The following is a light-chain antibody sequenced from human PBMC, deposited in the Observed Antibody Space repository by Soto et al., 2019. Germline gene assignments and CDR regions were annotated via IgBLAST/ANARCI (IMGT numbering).Light chain of an antibody. CDR1: QGISNH. CDR2: AAS. Sequence: DIQMTQSPSSLSASVGDRVTITCRASQGISNHLAWYHQKPGQLPKLLIYAASILQSGVPSRFSGSGSGTDFTLTISSLQPEDVGIYYCQKFTSAPFTFGGGTKVEI. J-gene: IGKJ4*01. CDR3: QKFTSAPFT. V-gene: IGKV1-27*01.